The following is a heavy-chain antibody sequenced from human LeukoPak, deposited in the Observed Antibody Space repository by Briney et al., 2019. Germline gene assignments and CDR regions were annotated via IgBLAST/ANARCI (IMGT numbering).Heavy chain of an antibody. CDR1: GSTISTLA. J-gene: IGHJ4*02. CDR3: ARRELLASGDHGFDY. V-gene: IGHV3-23*01. Sequence: GGSLRLSCPASGSTISTLAMTWVRLPPGKGLVWVSTVRDSDDRTYYADSVKGRFTISRDNSKNTLYLQMDSLRAEDTAVYFCARRELLASGDHGFDYWGRGTLVTVSS. CDR2: VRDSDDRT. D-gene: IGHD4-17*01.